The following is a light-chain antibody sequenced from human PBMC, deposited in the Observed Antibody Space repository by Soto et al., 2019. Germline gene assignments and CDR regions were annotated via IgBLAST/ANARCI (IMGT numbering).Light chain of an antibody. V-gene: IGKV3-20*01. CDR1: QSVTSNY. CDR3: QQYGNSPWT. CDR2: GAS. Sequence: EIVLTQSPGTLSLSPGERATLSCGASQSVTSNYLAWYQQKPGQAPRLLIFGASIRVKGIPDRFIGSGSGTDFTLSISRLEPEDFAVYYCQQYGNSPWTFGHGTKVEIK. J-gene: IGKJ1*01.